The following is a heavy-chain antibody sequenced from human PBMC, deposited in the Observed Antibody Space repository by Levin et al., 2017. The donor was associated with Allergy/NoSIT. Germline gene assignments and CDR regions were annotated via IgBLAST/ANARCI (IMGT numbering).Heavy chain of an antibody. Sequence: SPTLSLTCTVSGGSISSYYWSWIRQPPGKGLEWIGYIYYSGSTNYNPSLKSRVTISVDTSKNQFSLKLSSVTAAETAVYYCAREGGHGMDGWGQGTTVTVSS. CDR2: IYYSGST. V-gene: IGHV4-59*01. CDR1: GGSISSYY. CDR3: AREGGHGMDG. J-gene: IGHJ6*02. D-gene: IGHD3-16*01.